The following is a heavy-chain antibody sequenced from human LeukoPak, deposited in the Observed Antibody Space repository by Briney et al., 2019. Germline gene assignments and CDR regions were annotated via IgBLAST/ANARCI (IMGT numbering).Heavy chain of an antibody. CDR1: GGTFSSYA. D-gene: IGHD3-22*01. Sequence: SVKVSCKASGGTFSSYAISWVRQAPGQGLEWMGRIIPIFGTANYAQKFQGRVTITTDESTSTAYMELSSLRSEDTAVYYCAGGAEDSSGCPYYFDYWGQGTLVTVSS. CDR2: IIPIFGTA. CDR3: AGGAEDSSGCPYYFDY. J-gene: IGHJ4*02. V-gene: IGHV1-69*05.